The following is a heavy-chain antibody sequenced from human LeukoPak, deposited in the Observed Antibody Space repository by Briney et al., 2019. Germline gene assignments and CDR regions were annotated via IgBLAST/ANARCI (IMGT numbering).Heavy chain of an antibody. V-gene: IGHV4-39*07. J-gene: IGHJ4*02. Sequence: SETLSLTCTVSGGSISSSDCYWGWIRQPPGKGLEWIGSIYYSGSTYYNPSLKSRVTISVDTSKNQFSLKLSSVTAADTAVYYCAKGSYSSSWYYFDYWGQGTLVTVSS. CDR2: IYYSGST. CDR1: GGSISSSDCY. D-gene: IGHD6-13*01. CDR3: AKGSYSSSWYYFDY.